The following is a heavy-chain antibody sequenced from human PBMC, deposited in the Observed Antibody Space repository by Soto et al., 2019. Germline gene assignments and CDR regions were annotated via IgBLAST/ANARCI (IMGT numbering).Heavy chain of an antibody. CDR3: ARGHYDVLTGYYVRYFDY. Sequence: QVQLQESGPGLLKPSQTLSLRCSVSGGSVRSDDYFWSWIRQPPGKALEWMGYTSHSGTAYYNPYLKRRLAMSIDTSKKHFSMSLRSLTAADTATYYCARGHYDVLTGYYVRYFDYWGRGTRVTVSS. V-gene: IGHV4-30-4*01. D-gene: IGHD3-9*01. CDR1: GGSVRSDDYF. J-gene: IGHJ4*02. CDR2: TSHSGTA.